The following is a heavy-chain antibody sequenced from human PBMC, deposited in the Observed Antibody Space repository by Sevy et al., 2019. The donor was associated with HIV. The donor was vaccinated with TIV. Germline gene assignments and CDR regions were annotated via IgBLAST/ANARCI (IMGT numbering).Heavy chain of an antibody. Sequence: GGSLRLSCAASGFTFGTYDMHWVRQAPGKGLEWVAIISYDGSYRYYADSVMGRLSMSRNNSKNTMYLQMSGLLIEDTAVYYCAKNRPPGGSLFSRHGMDIWGRGTTVTVSS. V-gene: IGHV3-30*18. CDR1: GFTFGTYD. D-gene: IGHD3-16*01. J-gene: IGHJ6*02. CDR2: ISYDGSYR. CDR3: AKNRPPGGSLFSRHGMDI.